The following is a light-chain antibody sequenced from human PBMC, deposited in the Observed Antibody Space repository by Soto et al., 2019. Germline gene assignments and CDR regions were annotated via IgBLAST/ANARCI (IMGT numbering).Light chain of an antibody. V-gene: IGLV2-8*01. CDR1: SSDVGGYNY. CDR3: SSHAGSKRV. CDR2: EVN. Sequence: QSALTQPPSASGSPGQSVTISCTETSSDVGGYNYVSWYQQHPGKAPKLMIYEVNKRPSGVPDRFSGSKSGNTASLTVSGLQAEDEGDYCCSSHAGSKRVFGTGTKLTVL. J-gene: IGLJ1*01.